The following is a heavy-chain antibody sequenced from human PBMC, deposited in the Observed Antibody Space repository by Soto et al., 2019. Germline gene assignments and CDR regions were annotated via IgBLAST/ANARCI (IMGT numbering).Heavy chain of an antibody. CDR3: ARREKSSSPYDYHAMDV. CDR2: IDPTDSYT. V-gene: IGHV5-10-1*01. Sequence: GESLKISCQGSGYNFPSYWVSWVRQMPGKGLEWLGRIDPTDSYTNYSPSFEGHVTISADESSSTAYLQWSSLKASDTAIYYCARREKSSSPYDYHAMDVWGQGTTVTVSS. J-gene: IGHJ6*02. CDR1: GYNFPSYW. D-gene: IGHD6-6*01.